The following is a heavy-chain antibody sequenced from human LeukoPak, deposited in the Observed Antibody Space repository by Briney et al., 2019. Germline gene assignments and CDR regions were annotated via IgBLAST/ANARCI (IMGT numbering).Heavy chain of an antibody. J-gene: IGHJ4*02. CDR2: IYYSGST. Sequence: SETLSLTCTVSGGSISSSSYYWGWIRQPPGKGLEWIGSIYYSGSTYYNPSLKSRVTISVDTSKNQFSLKLSSVTAADTAVYYCARSEHLTTGLDYWGQGTLVTVSS. CDR1: GGSISSSSYY. V-gene: IGHV4-39*01. CDR3: ARSEHLTTGLDY. D-gene: IGHD4-17*01.